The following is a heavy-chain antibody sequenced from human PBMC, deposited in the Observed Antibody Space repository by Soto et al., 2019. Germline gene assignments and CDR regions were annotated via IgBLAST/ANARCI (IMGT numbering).Heavy chain of an antibody. V-gene: IGHV4-30-4*01. J-gene: IGHJ4*02. CDR1: GGSISSGDYY. CDR3: ARAGSYPYNWNSRTLDHIDY. Sequence: PSETLSLTCTVSGGSISSGDYYWSWIRQPPGKGLEWIGYIYYSGSTYYNPSLKSRVTISVDTSKNQFSLKLSSVTAADTAVYYCARAGSYPYNWNSRTLDHIDYWGQGTLVTVSS. D-gene: IGHD1-7*01. CDR2: IYYSGST.